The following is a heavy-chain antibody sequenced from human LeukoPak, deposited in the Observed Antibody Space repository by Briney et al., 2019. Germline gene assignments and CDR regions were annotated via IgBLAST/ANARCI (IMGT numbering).Heavy chain of an antibody. Sequence: SETLCLSCTVSGGSISSYYWTWSRERPGEGLEWIEYICDSGNTDYNPSPKSRVTISVDTSKHHFSLKLSSVTAADTAVCYCARQSTWFDPWGQGTLVSVSS. CDR2: ICDSGNT. CDR1: GGSISSYY. V-gene: IGHV4-59*08. CDR3: ARQSTWFDP. J-gene: IGHJ5*02.